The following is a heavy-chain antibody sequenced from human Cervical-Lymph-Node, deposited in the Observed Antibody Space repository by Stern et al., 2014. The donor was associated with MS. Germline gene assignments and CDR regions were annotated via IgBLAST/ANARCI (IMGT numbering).Heavy chain of an antibody. CDR1: GGSISTYY. CDR3: ARDDGYSGYDS. J-gene: IGHJ5*02. D-gene: IGHD5-12*01. V-gene: IGHV4-59*01. CDR2: IYYNGNT. Sequence: MQLVESGPGLVKPSETLSLTCIISGGSISTYYWSWIRQPPGKGLEWIGFIYYNGNTNYNPSLKSRVALSVDTSKNQFSLNLDSVTAADTAVYYCARDDGYSGYDSWGQGILVTVSS.